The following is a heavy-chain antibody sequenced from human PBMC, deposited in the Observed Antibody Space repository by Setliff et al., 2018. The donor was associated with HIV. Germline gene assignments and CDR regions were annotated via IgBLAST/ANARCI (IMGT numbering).Heavy chain of an antibody. V-gene: IGHV4-59*11. D-gene: IGHD3-3*01. CDR2: VYYRAKTGTTT. J-gene: IGHJ4*02. CDR3: ARDVAPPLAGDVWSGNGL. Sequence: PSETLSLTCSVSGGSIRSHYWSWIRQAPGEGLQWIGNVYYRAKTGTTTDHNPSLRRRISISLDVSKNQLSLRLRSVTAADTAIYYCARDVAPPLAGDVWSGNGLWGQGTQVTVSS. CDR1: GGSIRSHY.